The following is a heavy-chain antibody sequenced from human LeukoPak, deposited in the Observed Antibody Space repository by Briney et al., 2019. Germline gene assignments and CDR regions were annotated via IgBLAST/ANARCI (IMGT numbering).Heavy chain of an antibody. CDR1: GGSISSYY. V-gene: IGHV4-38-2*02. Sequence: SETLSLTCTVSGGSISSYYWGWIRQPPGKGLEWIGSIYHSGSTYYNPSLKSRVTISVDTSKNQFSLKLSSVTAADTAVYYCARGNSRLGWFDPWGQGTLVTVSS. D-gene: IGHD2/OR15-2a*01. J-gene: IGHJ5*02. CDR2: IYHSGST. CDR3: ARGNSRLGWFDP.